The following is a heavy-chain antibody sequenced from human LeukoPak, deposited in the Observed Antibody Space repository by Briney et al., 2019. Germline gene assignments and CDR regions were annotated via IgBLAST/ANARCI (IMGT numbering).Heavy chain of an antibody. Sequence: WGTLSLTCAAYGFTFSSYDWEWIRQAPGKGLEWVAYIKYGGSNKYYAYSVKGLITIVKANYQNTLYLQMNSLRAEDTALYYCAKDSLTGHYYYFDPWGQGTLVTVSS. CDR3: AKDSLTGHYYYFDP. J-gene: IGHJ5*02. V-gene: IGHV3-30*02. CDR1: GFTFSSYD. CDR2: IKYGGSNK. D-gene: IGHD3-9*01.